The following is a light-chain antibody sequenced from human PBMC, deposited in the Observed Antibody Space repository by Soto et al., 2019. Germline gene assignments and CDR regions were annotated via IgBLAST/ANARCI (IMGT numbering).Light chain of an antibody. Sequence: EIVWTQSPGTLSRSAVERATLACRASQSVSSYLAWYQQKPGQAPRLLIYDASNRATDMSGTFSGRGSGTEFTLTISNLRPEDFAVYYCQQYRHWPRTFGQGTKVDIK. V-gene: IGKV3-11*01. CDR3: QQYRHWPRT. CDR1: QSVSSY. J-gene: IGKJ1*01. CDR2: DAS.